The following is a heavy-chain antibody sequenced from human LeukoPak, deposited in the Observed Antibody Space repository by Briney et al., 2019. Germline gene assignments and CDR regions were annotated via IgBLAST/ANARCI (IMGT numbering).Heavy chain of an antibody. D-gene: IGHD4-17*01. J-gene: IGHJ6*03. Sequence: GGSLRLSCAASGFTFRDSAMHWVRQAPGKGPEWVVVISNEGSKKYYTDSVKGRFTISRDNSKNILFLQMDSLRPEDTAIYYCARDPNTGYVDVWGKGTTVTVSS. CDR1: GFTFRDSA. V-gene: IGHV3-30*04. CDR2: ISNEGSKK. CDR3: ARDPNTGYVDV.